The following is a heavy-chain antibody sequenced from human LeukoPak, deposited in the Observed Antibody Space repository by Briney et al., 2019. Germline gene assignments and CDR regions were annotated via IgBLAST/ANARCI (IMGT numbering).Heavy chain of an antibody. CDR1: GYSISSGYY. D-gene: IGHD6-13*01. CDR2: IYPSGTT. CDR3: ARAYSSSWYFNWFDP. Sequence: SGTLSLTCTVSGYSISSGYYWGWMRQPPGKGLEWIGNIYPSGTTYYNPSLKTRVTISVDTSKNQFSLKLSSVTAADTAVYFCARAYSSSWYFNWFDPWGQGTLVTVSS. J-gene: IGHJ5*02. V-gene: IGHV4-38-2*02.